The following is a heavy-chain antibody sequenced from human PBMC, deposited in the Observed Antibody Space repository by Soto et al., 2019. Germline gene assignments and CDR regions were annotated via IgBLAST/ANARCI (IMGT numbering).Heavy chain of an antibody. Sequence: QVQLVQSGPQVKKPGSSVKVSCKASGGTLNTYTISWVRQAPRQGFEWMGRIIPALGIPNYAQKFQCRDTTTPDKSTTTAHMELPSLRSDDTSIYYCMSHYASGRNDKYFDPWGQGTLVTVSS. CDR3: MSHYASGRNDKYFDP. V-gene: IGHV1-69*02. D-gene: IGHD3-10*01. CDR1: GGTLNTYT. J-gene: IGHJ5*02. CDR2: IIPALGIP.